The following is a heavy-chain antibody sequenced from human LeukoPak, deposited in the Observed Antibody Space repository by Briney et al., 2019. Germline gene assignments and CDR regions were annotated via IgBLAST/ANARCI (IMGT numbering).Heavy chain of an antibody. J-gene: IGHJ4*02. CDR1: GYTFTSYA. CDR2: INAGNGNT. CDR3: ARERGTWYYFDY. D-gene: IGHD3-16*01. V-gene: IGHV1-3*01. Sequence: ASVKVSCKASGYTFTSYAMHWVRQAPGQRLEWMGWINAGNGNTKYSQKFQGRVTMTRDTSTSTVYMELSSLRSEDTAVYYCARERGTWYYFDYWGQGTLVTVSS.